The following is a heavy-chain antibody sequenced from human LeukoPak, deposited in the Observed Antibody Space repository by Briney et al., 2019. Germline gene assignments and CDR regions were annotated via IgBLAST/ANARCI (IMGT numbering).Heavy chain of an antibody. J-gene: IGHJ3*02. V-gene: IGHV3-23*01. D-gene: IGHD6-19*01. CDR1: GFTFSTYA. CDR2: ITNSGDST. CDR3: AKLGQWLVYDAFHI. Sequence: GGSLRLSCAASGFTFSTYAMSWVRQAPGKGLEWVSGITNSGDSTYYADSMKGRFTISRDNSKNTLYLQMNSLRAEDTAVYYCAKLGQWLVYDAFHIWGQETMVTVSS.